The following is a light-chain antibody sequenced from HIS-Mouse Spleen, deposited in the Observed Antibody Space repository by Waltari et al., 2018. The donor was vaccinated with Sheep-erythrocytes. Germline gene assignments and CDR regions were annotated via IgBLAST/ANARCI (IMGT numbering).Light chain of an antibody. CDR1: QDISNY. CDR2: DAS. Sequence: DIQMTQSPSSLSASVGDRVTITCQASQDISNYLNWYQQKPGKAPKLLIYDASNFATGVPSRFSGSGSGTDFTFTISSLQPEDIATYYCQQYDNLFTFGPGTKVDIK. V-gene: IGKV1-33*01. CDR3: QQYDNLFT. J-gene: IGKJ3*01.